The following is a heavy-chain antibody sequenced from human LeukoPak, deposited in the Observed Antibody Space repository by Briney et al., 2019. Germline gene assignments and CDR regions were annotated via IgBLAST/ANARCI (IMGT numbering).Heavy chain of an antibody. V-gene: IGHV1-8*01. CDR3: ARVREYSSSHKGYYYYYYGMDV. CDR2: MNPNGGNT. D-gene: IGHD6-6*01. CDR1: GYTFTSYD. Sequence: ASVKVSCKASGYTFTSYDINWVRQATGQGLEWMGWMNPNGGNTGYAQKFQGRVTMTRNTSISTAYMELSSLRSEDTAVYYCARVREYSSSHKGYYYYYYGMDVWGQGTTVTVSS. J-gene: IGHJ6*02.